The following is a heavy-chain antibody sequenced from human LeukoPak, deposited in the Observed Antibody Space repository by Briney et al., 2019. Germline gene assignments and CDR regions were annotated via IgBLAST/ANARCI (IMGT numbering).Heavy chain of an antibody. CDR3: ARVLMVYAILLADDAFDI. D-gene: IGHD2-8*01. Sequence: SETLSLTCTVSGGSISSSSYYWGWIRQPPGKGLEWIGSIYYSGSTYYNPSLKSRVTISVDTSKNQFSLKLSSVTAADTAVYYCARVLMVYAILLADDAFDIWGQGTMVTVSS. CDR1: GGSISSSSYY. CDR2: IYYSGST. V-gene: IGHV4-39*07. J-gene: IGHJ3*02.